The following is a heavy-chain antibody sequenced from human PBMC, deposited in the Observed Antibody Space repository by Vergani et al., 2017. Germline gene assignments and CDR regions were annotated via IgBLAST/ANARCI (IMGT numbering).Heavy chain of an antibody. Sequence: QVQLVESGGGLVKPGGSLRLSCAASGFTFSDYYMSWIRQAPGKGLEWVSYISSSGSTIYYADSVKGRFAISRDNAKNSLYLQMNSLRAEDTAVYYCARVFGYCSSTSCYMDAFDIWGQGTMVTVSS. CDR3: ARVFGYCSSTSCYMDAFDI. V-gene: IGHV3-11*04. J-gene: IGHJ3*02. CDR1: GFTFSDYY. CDR2: ISSSGSTI. D-gene: IGHD2-2*02.